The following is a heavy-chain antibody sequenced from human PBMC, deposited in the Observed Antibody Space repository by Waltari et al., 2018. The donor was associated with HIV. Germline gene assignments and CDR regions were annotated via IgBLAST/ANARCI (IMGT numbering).Heavy chain of an antibody. CDR1: GGSFSGSY. CDR2: INHSGST. V-gene: IGHV4-34*01. Sequence: QVQLRQWGAGLLKPSETLSLTCAVYGGSFSGSYWSWIRQPPGKGLEWIGEINHSGSTNYNPSLKSRVTISVDTSKNQFPLKLTSVTAADTAVFYCARARLVSRGQYCSTTSCLPHYYYYYGMDVWGQGTTVTVSS. CDR3: ARARLVSRGQYCSTTSCLPHYYYYYGMDV. D-gene: IGHD2-2*01. J-gene: IGHJ6*02.